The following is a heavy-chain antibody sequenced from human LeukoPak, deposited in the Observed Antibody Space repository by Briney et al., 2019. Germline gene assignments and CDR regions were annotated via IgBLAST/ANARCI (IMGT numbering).Heavy chain of an antibody. J-gene: IGHJ6*03. D-gene: IGHD1-1*01. Sequence: SGTLSLTCAVSGGSISSSNWWSWVRQPPGKGLEWIGEINHSGSTNYNPSLKSRVTISVDTSKNQFSLKLSSVTAADTAVYYCARGSPNDWYYYYYMDVWGKGTTVTVSS. CDR3: ARGSPNDWYYYYYMDV. CDR2: INHSGST. CDR1: GGSISSSNW. V-gene: IGHV4-4*02.